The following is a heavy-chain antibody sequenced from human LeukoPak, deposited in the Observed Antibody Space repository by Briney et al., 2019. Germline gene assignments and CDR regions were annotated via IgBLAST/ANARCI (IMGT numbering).Heavy chain of an antibody. V-gene: IGHV3-23*01. D-gene: IGHD3-16*01. CDR3: ARDEFYDSDTYNPPFGY. J-gene: IGHJ4*02. CDR2: ISGSGGST. CDR1: GFTFSSYA. Sequence: GGSLRLSCAASGFTFSSYAMSWVRQAPGKGLEWVSAISGSGGSTYYADSVKGRFTISRDNAKNSLYLQMNSLRAEDTAVYYCARDEFYDSDTYNPPFGYWGQGTLVTVSP.